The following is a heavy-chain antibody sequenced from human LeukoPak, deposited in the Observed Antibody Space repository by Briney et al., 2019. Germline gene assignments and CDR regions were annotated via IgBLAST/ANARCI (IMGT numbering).Heavy chain of an antibody. V-gene: IGHV4-61*02. CDR2: IYASMST. Sequence: SETLSLTCTVSVDSLSTGIYYWGWIRQPAGKGLEWIGRIYASMSTNYNTSLKCRVTISIDTSNNQFSLKLNSVTAADTAVYYCKMGYSSGWEPYYLDSWGQGILVTVSS. CDR1: VDSLSTGIYY. CDR3: KMGYSSGWEPYYLDS. J-gene: IGHJ4*02. D-gene: IGHD6-19*01.